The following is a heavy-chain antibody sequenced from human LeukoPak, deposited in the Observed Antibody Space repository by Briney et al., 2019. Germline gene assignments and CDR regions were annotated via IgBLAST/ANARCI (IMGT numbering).Heavy chain of an antibody. J-gene: IGHJ4*02. Sequence: ASVKVSCKVSGASLSETSIHWVRQAPGQWLEWMGGFDPEDGESIFAQRFQGRFSMTEDTSTDTAYMELRGLRPEDTAVYYCATADKWEPLDYWGQGTLVTVSS. V-gene: IGHV1-24*01. CDR3: ATADKWEPLDY. D-gene: IGHD1-26*01. CDR1: GASLSETS. CDR2: FDPEDGES.